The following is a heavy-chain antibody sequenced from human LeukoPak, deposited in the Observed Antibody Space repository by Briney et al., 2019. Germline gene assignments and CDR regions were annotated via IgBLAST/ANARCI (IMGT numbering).Heavy chain of an antibody. CDR1: GYTFTSYY. V-gene: IGHV1-46*01. CDR2: INPSGGST. CDR3: ARLPIVVVPAAKEWGSGPAVNDAFDI. Sequence: ASEKVSCKASGYTFTSYYMHWVRQAPGQGLEWMGIINPSGGSTSYAQKFQGRVTMTRDTSTSTVYMELSSLRSEDTAVYYCARLPIVVVPAAKEWGSGPAVNDAFDIWGQGTMVTVSS. D-gene: IGHD2-2*01. J-gene: IGHJ3*02.